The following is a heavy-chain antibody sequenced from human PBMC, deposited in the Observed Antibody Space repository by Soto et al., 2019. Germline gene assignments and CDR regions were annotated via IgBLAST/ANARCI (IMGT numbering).Heavy chain of an antibody. CDR2: ISAYSGNT. J-gene: IGHJ6*03. D-gene: IGHD6-19*01. CDR1: GYTFTSYD. CDR3: ARAIAVAGTMIDYYYYMDV. Sequence: ASVKVSCKASGYTFTSYDINWVRQATGQGLEWMGWISAYSGNTNYAQKLQGRVTMTTDTSTSTAYMELRSLRSDDTAVYYCARAIAVAGTMIDYYYYMDVWGKGTTVTVSS. V-gene: IGHV1-18*01.